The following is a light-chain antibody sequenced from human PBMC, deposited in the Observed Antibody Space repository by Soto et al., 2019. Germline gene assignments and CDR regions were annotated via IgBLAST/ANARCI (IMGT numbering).Light chain of an antibody. Sequence: VLTQPPSASGSPGQSVTISCTGTSSDVGAYIFVSWYQQHPGKAPKLMVYDVNRRPPGVPDRFFGSKSGNTASLTVSGLQAEDEADYYCVSFAGGTYVFGTGTKLTVL. CDR2: DVN. CDR3: VSFAGGTYV. V-gene: IGLV2-8*01. CDR1: SSDVGAYIF. J-gene: IGLJ1*01.